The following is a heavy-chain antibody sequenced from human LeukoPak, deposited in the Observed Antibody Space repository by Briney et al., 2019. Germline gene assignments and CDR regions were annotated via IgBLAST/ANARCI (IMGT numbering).Heavy chain of an antibody. J-gene: IGHJ3*02. V-gene: IGHV3-64*01. D-gene: IGHD6-19*01. Sequence: GGSLRLSCAASGFTFSSYAMHWVRQAPGKGLEYVSAISSNGGSTYYANSVKGRFTISRDNSKNTLYLQMGSLRAEDMAVYYCAKDCGSGWQRFDAFDIWGQGTMVTVSS. CDR1: GFTFSSYA. CDR2: ISSNGGST. CDR3: AKDCGSGWQRFDAFDI.